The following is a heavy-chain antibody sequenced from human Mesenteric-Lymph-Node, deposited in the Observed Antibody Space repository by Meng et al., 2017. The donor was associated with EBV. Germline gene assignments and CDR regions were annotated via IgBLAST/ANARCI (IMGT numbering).Heavy chain of an antibody. CDR2: VHHSGLT. Sequence: QQQLQESGSGPVKPSPTLSLTCTVSGGSVNSCGYSWSWIRQSPEKGLEWIGYVHHSGLTYYNPSLETRVIISLERSKNQFSLKLTSVTAADTAVYYCAGGDYVNQFNYWGQGTLVTVSS. V-gene: IGHV4-30-2*06. J-gene: IGHJ4*02. CDR1: GGSVNSCGYS. CDR3: AGGDYVNQFNY. D-gene: IGHD4-17*01.